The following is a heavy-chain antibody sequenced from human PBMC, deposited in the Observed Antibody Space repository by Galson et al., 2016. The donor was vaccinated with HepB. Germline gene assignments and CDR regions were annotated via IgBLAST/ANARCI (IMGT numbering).Heavy chain of an antibody. Sequence: PALVKPTQTLTLTCTFSGFSLSTSEVCVSLIRQPPGRALEWLALIDWADVKYYSASLRTRLTISNDPSKNQVVLTMFNMDPVDTATYYCARIRCGGYYFSYFDPWGQGTLVTVSS. CDR1: GFSLSTSEVC. CDR3: ARIRCGGYYFSYFDP. D-gene: IGHD3-3*01. J-gene: IGHJ5*02. V-gene: IGHV2-70*01. CDR2: IDWADVK.